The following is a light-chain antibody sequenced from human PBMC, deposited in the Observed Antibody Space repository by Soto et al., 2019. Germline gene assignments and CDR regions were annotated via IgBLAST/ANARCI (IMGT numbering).Light chain of an antibody. CDR2: DVS. CDR3: SSYTSSSTRV. CDR1: SSDVGGYNY. V-gene: IGLV2-14*03. J-gene: IGLJ1*01. Sequence: QSALTQPASVSGSPRQSITISCTGTSSDVGGYNYVSWYQQHPDKAPKLMIYDVSNRPSGVSNRFSGSKSGNTASLTISGLQADDEADYYCSSYTSSSTRVFGTGTKVTVL.